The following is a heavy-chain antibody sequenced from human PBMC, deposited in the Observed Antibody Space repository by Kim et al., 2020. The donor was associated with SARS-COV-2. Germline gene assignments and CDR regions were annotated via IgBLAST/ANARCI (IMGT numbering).Heavy chain of an antibody. D-gene: IGHD3-10*01. V-gene: IGHV3-74*01. Sequence: RINPDGTSTYYPDSVKGRFAISRDNSKNTLNSLRTEDTAVYYCFRGGVDFWGQGTLVTVSS. J-gene: IGHJ4*02. CDR2: INPDGTST. CDR3: FRGGVDF.